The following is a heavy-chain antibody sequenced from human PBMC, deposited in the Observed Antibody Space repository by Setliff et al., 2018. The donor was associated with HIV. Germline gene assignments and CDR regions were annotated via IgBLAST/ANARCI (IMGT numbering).Heavy chain of an antibody. Sequence: SVKVSCKASGGTFSSYAISWARQAPGQGLEWMGGIIPIFGTANYAQKFQGRVTITADESTSTAYMELSSLRSEDTAVYYCARSRIAAAGTPHYFDYWGQGTLVTVSS. CDR2: IIPIFGTA. CDR1: GGTFSSYA. D-gene: IGHD6-13*01. CDR3: ARSRIAAAGTPHYFDY. V-gene: IGHV1-69*13. J-gene: IGHJ4*02.